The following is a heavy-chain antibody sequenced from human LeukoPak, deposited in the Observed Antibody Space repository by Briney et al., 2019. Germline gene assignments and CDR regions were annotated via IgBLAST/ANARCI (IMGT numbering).Heavy chain of an antibody. Sequence: GRSLRLSCAASGFTFTNYGFPWVRQAPGKGLEWVALISHDGNNEYYADSVKGRFATSRDDSKNTLYLQMNSLRAEDTAVYYCAKDPSLRVTLPVWGQGTLVTVSS. J-gene: IGHJ4*02. V-gene: IGHV3-30*18. D-gene: IGHD2-21*02. CDR2: ISHDGNNE. CDR3: AKDPSLRVTLPV. CDR1: GFTFTNYG.